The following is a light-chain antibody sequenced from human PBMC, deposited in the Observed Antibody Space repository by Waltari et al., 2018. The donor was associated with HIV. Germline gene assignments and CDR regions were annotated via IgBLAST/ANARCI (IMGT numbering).Light chain of an antibody. Sequence: QSTLTQPASVSGSPGQSITVSCTGSDTDIATFNYVSWYQQHPGQAPKLILYRVSFPPPGIPSRFSASKSGNTASLTIAGLQPEDEAHYYCSSLASTNTIVFGGGTLVTVL. CDR3: SSLASTNTIV. J-gene: IGLJ2*01. CDR1: DTDIATFNY. V-gene: IGLV2-14*03. CDR2: RVS.